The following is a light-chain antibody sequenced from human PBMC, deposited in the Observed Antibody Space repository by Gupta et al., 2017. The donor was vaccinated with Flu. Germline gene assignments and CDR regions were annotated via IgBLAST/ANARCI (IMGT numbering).Light chain of an antibody. CDR1: QGISSY. CDR3: QQYYSYPRT. CDR2: AAS. V-gene: IGKV1-8*01. J-gene: IGKJ1*01. Sequence: AIRMTQSPSSFSASTGDRVTITCRASQGISSYLAWYQQKPGKAPKLLIYAASTLQSGVPSRFSGSGYGTDFTLTISGRQSEDFATYYCQQYYSYPRTFGQGTKVEIK.